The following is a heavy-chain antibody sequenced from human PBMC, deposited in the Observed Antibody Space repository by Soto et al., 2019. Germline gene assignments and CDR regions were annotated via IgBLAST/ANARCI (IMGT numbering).Heavy chain of an antibody. CDR2: ISSSGST. D-gene: IGHD2-21*02. Sequence: SETLSLTCIVSGGSISGYFWNWIRQSPGKGLEWLGYISSSGSTNYNPSLKTRVTIAVDTSKNQFSLKLSSVTAADTAVYYCARDSFGDANWFDPWGQGTLVTVSS. CDR1: GGSISGYF. J-gene: IGHJ5*02. CDR3: ARDSFGDANWFDP. V-gene: IGHV4-59*01.